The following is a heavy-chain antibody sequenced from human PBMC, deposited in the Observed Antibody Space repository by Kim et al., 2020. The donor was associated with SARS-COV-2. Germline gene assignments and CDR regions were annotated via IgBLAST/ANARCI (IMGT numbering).Heavy chain of an antibody. CDR3: AQAGGYTLMVED. J-gene: IGHJ4*02. V-gene: IGHV3-30*02. CDR1: GFTFSNYG. Sequence: GGSLRLSCAASGFTFSNYGMHWVRQAPGKGLELVALIWLDGSNKYYADSVKGRFTISRDNSKNTLYLQMNSLRAEDTAVYYCAQAGGYTLMVEDWGQGTPVSVSS. D-gene: IGHD3-22*01. CDR2: IWLDGSNK.